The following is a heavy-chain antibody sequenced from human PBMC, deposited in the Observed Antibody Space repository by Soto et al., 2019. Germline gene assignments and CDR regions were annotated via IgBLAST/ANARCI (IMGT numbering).Heavy chain of an antibody. CDR2: ISAYNGNT. Sequence: QVQLVQSGAEVKQPGTSVKVSCTASGYTFTRYGISWVRQAPGQGLEWMGRISAYNGNTNCTQKLQGRVTVTTDTSTSTAYMELRSLRSDDTAVYYCARFGVVVAAGDYWGQGTLVTVAS. CDR1: GYTFTRYG. J-gene: IGHJ4*02. V-gene: IGHV1-18*01. D-gene: IGHD2-15*01. CDR3: ARFGVVVAAGDY.